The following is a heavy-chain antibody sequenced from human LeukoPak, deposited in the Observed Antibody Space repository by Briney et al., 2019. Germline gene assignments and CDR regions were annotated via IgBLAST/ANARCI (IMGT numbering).Heavy chain of an antibody. CDR2: INPKSGGL. Sequence: ASVKVSCKASGYTFTGYYMHWVRQAPGQALEWLGWINPKSGGLKSAQKLRGRVTMTTDTSTSTAYMELRTLRSDDTAVYYCAREGSYDYVWGSYRYVYFDYWGQGNLVTVSS. V-gene: IGHV1-2*02. CDR1: GYTFTGYY. CDR3: AREGSYDYVWGSYRYVYFDY. D-gene: IGHD3-16*02. J-gene: IGHJ4*02.